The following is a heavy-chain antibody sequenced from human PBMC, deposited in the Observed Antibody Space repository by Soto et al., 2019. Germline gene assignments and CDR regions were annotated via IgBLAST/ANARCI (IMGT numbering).Heavy chain of an antibody. CDR3: ARDLAARRGVDYYSGMDV. J-gene: IGHJ6*02. V-gene: IGHV3-7*05. D-gene: IGHD3-3*01. Sequence: PGGSLRLSCAASGFTFSSYWMSWVRQAPGKGLEGVANIKQDGSEKYYVDSVKGRFTISRDNAQNSLYLQMNSLRAEDTAVYYCARDLAARRGVDYYSGMDVWGQGTTVTVSS. CDR2: IKQDGSEK. CDR1: GFTFSSYW.